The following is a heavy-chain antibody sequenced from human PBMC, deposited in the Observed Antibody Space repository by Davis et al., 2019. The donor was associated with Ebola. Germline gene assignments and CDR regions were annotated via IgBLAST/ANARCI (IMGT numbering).Heavy chain of an antibody. CDR3: ARLIVGAAYYYGMDV. CDR2: IIPIFGTA. J-gene: IGHJ6*02. CDR1: GGTFSNYA. V-gene: IGHV1-69*06. D-gene: IGHD1-26*01. Sequence: SVKVSCKASGGTFSNYAISWVRQAPGQGLEWMGGIIPIFGTANYAQKFQGRVTITADKSTSTAYMEMSSLRSEDTAVYYCARLIVGAAYYYGMDVWGQGTTVTVSS.